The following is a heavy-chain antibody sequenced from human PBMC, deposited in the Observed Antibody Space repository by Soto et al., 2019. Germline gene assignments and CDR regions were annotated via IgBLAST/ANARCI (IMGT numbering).Heavy chain of an antibody. V-gene: IGHV2-5*02. CDR1: GFSLSTSGVA. CDR3: AHLAWKEMWPRAPVVN. Sequence: SGPTLVNPTQTLTLTCTFSGFSLSTSGVAVGWIRQPPAKALEWLGIIFWDDDKRYRPSLKRRVSITKDTSKNQLVLTMTNMDPVDTATYYCAHLAWKEMWPRAPVVNWGQGTPVTVSS. D-gene: IGHD1-1*01. CDR2: IFWDDDK. J-gene: IGHJ4*02.